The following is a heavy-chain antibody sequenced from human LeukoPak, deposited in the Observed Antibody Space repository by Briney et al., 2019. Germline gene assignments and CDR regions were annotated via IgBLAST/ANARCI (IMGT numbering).Heavy chain of an antibody. V-gene: IGHV4-39*07. J-gene: IGHJ4*02. CDR1: GGSISSSSYY. CDR2: IYYSGST. D-gene: IGHD2-15*01. Sequence: SETLSLTCTVSGGSISSSSYYWGWIRQPPGKGLEWIGSIYYSGSTYYNPSLKSRVTISVDTSKNQFSLKLSSVTAADTAVYYCARRTPAVAATPYFDYWGQGTLVTVSS. CDR3: ARRTPAVAATPYFDY.